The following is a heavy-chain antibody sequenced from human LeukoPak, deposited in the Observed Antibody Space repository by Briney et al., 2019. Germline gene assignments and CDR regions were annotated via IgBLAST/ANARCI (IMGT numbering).Heavy chain of an antibody. CDR3: ARVREGRGSYQQLWSYFDY. CDR2: IYHSGGT. V-gene: IGHV4-30-2*01. CDR1: GGSISSGGYS. Sequence: PSETLSLTCAVSGGSISSGGYSWSWIRQPPGKGLEWIGYIYHSGGTYYNPSLKSRVTISVDRSKNQFSLKLSSVTAADTAVYYCARVREGRGSYQQLWSYFDYWGQGTLVTVSS. D-gene: IGHD5-18*01. J-gene: IGHJ4*02.